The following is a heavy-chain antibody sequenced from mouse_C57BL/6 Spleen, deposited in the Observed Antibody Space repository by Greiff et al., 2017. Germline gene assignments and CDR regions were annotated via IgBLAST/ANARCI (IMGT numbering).Heavy chain of an antibody. CDR3: TRNYYGSSPYYFDY. V-gene: IGHV5-9-1*02. Sequence: EVMLVESGEGLVKPGGSLKLSCAASGFTFSSYAMSWVRQTPEKRLEWVAYISSGGDYIDYADTVKGRFTISRDNARNTLYLQMSSLKSEDTAMYYCTRNYYGSSPYYFDYWGQGTTLTVSS. J-gene: IGHJ2*01. CDR2: ISSGGDYI. CDR1: GFTFSSYA. D-gene: IGHD1-1*01.